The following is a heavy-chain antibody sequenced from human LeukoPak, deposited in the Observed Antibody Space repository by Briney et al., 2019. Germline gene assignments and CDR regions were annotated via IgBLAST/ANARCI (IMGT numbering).Heavy chain of an antibody. V-gene: IGHV3-30-3*01. CDR1: GFTFSSYA. CDR3: ARDTITIFGVVTLWFDP. D-gene: IGHD3-3*01. J-gene: IGHJ5*02. Sequence: GGSLRLSCAASGFTFSSYAMHWVRQAPGKGLEWVAVISYDGSNKYYADSVKGRFTISRDNSKNTLYLQMNSLRAEDTAVYYCARDTITIFGVVTLWFDPWGQGTLVTVSS. CDR2: ISYDGSNK.